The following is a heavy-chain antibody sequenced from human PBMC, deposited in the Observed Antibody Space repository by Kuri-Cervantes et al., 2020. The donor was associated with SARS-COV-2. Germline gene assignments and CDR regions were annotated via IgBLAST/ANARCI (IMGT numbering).Heavy chain of an antibody. CDR1: GFTFSSYA. D-gene: IGHD1-26*01. V-gene: IGHV3-30-3*01. J-gene: IGHJ5*02. Sequence: GESLKISCAASGFTFSSYAMHWVRQAPGKGLEWVAVISYDGSNKYYADSVKGRFTISRDNSKNTLYLQMNSLRAEDTAVYYCAKDSGEWWELLGDNWFDPWGQGTLVTVSS. CDR3: AKDSGEWWELLGDNWFDP. CDR2: ISYDGSNK.